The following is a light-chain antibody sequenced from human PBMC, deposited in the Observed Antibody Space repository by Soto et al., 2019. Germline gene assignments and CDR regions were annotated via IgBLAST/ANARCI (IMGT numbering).Light chain of an antibody. V-gene: IGLV2-14*03. Sequence: QSVLTQPASVSGSPGQSITISCTGTSSDVGGYNHVSWYQQHPGKVPKLMIYDVSNQPSGVSARFSGSKSGNTASLTISGLQAEDEADYYCSSYTSSSTVVFGGGTKVTVL. J-gene: IGLJ2*01. CDR3: SSYTSSSTVV. CDR1: SSDVGGYNH. CDR2: DVS.